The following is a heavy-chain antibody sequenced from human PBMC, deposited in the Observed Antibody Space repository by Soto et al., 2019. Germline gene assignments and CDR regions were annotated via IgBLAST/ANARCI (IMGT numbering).Heavy chain of an antibody. J-gene: IGHJ6*02. CDR3: AREYYGSGSSYGMDV. Sequence: SETLSLTCAVYGGSFSGYYWSWIRQPPGKGLEWIGEINHSGSTSYNPSLKSRVTISVDTSKNQFSLKLSSVTAADTAVYYCAREYYGSGSSYGMDVWGQGTTVTVSS. CDR1: GGSFSGYY. D-gene: IGHD3-10*01. CDR2: INHSGST. V-gene: IGHV4-34*01.